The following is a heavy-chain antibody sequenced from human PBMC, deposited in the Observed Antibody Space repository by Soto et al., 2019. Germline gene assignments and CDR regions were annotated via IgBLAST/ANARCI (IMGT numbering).Heavy chain of an antibody. CDR1: GYTFTSYG. V-gene: IGHV1-18*04. J-gene: IGHJ6*02. D-gene: IGHD4-4*01. Sequence: ASVKVSCKASGYTFTSYGISWVRQAPGQGLEWMGWISAYNGNTNYAQKLQGRVTMTTDTSTSTAHMELRSLRSDDTAVYYCARDNSNYRYYGMDVWGQGTTVTVSS. CDR3: ARDNSNYRYYGMDV. CDR2: ISAYNGNT.